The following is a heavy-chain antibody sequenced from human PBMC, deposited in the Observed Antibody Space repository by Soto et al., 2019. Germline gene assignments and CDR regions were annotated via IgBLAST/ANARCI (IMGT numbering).Heavy chain of an antibody. CDR2: SYYSGTT. Sequence: KTSETLSLTCTVSGASISVHSYYWTWIRQPPGKGLEWIGSSYYSGTTYFNPSLKSRATISVDTSKNQFSLRLTSVTAADTAIYYCTRRFNWNDNYFEPWGPGALVTVSS. CDR3: TRRFNWNDNYFEP. J-gene: IGHJ5*02. CDR1: GASISVHSYY. V-gene: IGHV4-39*01. D-gene: IGHD1-20*01.